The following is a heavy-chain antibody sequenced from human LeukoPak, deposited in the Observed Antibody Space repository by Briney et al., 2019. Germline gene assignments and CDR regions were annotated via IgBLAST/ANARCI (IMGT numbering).Heavy chain of an antibody. CDR2: ISYDGSNK. J-gene: IGHJ6*04. CDR3: AREGGVAAAGNYYYGMDV. D-gene: IGHD6-13*01. Sequence: GGSLRLSCAASGFTFSSYAMHWVRQAPGKGLEWVAVISYDGSNKYYADPVKGRFTISRDNSKNTLYLQMNSLRAEDTAVYYCAREGGVAAAGNYYYGMDVWGKGTTVTVSS. CDR1: GFTFSSYA. V-gene: IGHV3-30*04.